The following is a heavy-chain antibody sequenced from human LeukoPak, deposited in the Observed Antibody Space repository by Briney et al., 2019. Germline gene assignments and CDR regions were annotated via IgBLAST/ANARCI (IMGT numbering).Heavy chain of an antibody. CDR1: GFTFSSYG. D-gene: IGHD3-22*01. CDR2: IRYDGGNK. CDR3: AKDQFYDSSGYYGSVDY. V-gene: IGHV3-30*02. Sequence: GGSLRLSCAASGFTFSSYGMHWVRQAPGKGLEWVAFIRYDGGNKYYADSVKGRFTISRDNSKNTLYLQMNSLRAEDTAVYYCAKDQFYDSSGYYGSVDYWGQGTLVTVSS. J-gene: IGHJ4*02.